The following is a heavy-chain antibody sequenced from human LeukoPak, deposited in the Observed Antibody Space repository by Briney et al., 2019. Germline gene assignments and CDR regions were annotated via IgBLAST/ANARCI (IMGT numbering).Heavy chain of an antibody. Sequence: ETLSLTCTVSGYSISSGYYWGWIRQPPGKGLEWVANIKQDGSEKYYADSVKGRFTISRDNSKNTLYLQMNSLRAEDTAVYYCAKDRGQQLVPDYWGQGTLVTVSS. V-gene: IGHV3-7*01. CDR3: AKDRGQQLVPDY. CDR2: IKQDGSEK. D-gene: IGHD6-13*01. J-gene: IGHJ4*02. CDR1: GYSISSGYY.